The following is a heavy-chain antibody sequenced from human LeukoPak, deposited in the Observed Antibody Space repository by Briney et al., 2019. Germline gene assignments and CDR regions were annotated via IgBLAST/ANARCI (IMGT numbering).Heavy chain of an antibody. CDR1: GFTFSSYS. D-gene: IGHD1-26*01. Sequence: SPGGSLRLSCAASGFTFSSYSMNWVRQAPGKGLEWVSSISSSSSYIYYADSVKGRFTISRDNAKNSLYLQMNSLRAEDTAVYYCARLVGATDAFDYWGQGTLVTVSS. CDR3: ARLVGATDAFDY. V-gene: IGHV3-21*01. J-gene: IGHJ4*02. CDR2: ISSSSSYI.